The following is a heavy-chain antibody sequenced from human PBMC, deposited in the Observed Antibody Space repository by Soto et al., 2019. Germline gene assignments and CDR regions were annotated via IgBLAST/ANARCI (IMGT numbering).Heavy chain of an antibody. CDR2: ISSSSSTI. CDR1: GFTFSSYS. D-gene: IGHD3-3*01. Sequence: EVQLVESGGGLVQPGGSLRLSCAASGFTFSSYSMNWVRQAPGKGLEWVSYISSSSSTIYYADSVKGRFTISRDHAKNSVYPQMNDLRADDTAVYYCASDPVDFGSGPLWFDPWGQGNLVTVSS. J-gene: IGHJ5*02. CDR3: ASDPVDFGSGPLWFDP. V-gene: IGHV3-48*01.